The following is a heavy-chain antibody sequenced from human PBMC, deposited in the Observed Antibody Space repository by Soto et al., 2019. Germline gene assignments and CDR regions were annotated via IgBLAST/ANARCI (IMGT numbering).Heavy chain of an antibody. CDR2: TYYRSRWYN. CDR3: AGTTSLQLYYRDL. D-gene: IGHD1-7*01. CDR1: GDSVSSNSAA. Sequence: SQTLSLTCAISGDSVSSNSAAWNWIRQSPSRGLEWLGRTYYRSRWYNDYAVSVKGRITINPDTSKDQFSLHLNSVTPEDTAVYYCAGTTSLQLYYRDLWGKGTTATVS. J-gene: IGHJ6*03. V-gene: IGHV6-1*01.